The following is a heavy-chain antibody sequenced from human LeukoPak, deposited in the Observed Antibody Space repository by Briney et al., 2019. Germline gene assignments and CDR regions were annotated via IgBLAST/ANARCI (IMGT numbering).Heavy chain of an antibody. CDR2: IWYDGSNE. V-gene: IGHV3-33*01. J-gene: IGHJ4*02. CDR1: GFTFSSYG. D-gene: IGHD2-2*01. Sequence: GGSLRLSCAASGFTFSSYGMHWVRQAPGKGLEWVAVIWYDGSNEYYADSVKGRFTISRDNSKNTLYLQMNSLRAEDTAVYYCARTTYCSSTNCPGIDYWGQGTLVTVSS. CDR3: ARTTYCSSTNCPGIDY.